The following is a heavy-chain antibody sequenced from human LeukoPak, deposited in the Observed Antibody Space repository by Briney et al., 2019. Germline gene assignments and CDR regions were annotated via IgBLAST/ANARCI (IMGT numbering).Heavy chain of an antibody. D-gene: IGHD2-15*01. J-gene: IGHJ3*02. V-gene: IGHV4-59*01. CDR2: IYYSGST. Sequence: SETLSLTRTVSGGSISSYYWSWIRQPPGKGLEWIGYIYYSGSTNYNPSLKSRVTISVDTSKNQFSLKLSSVTAADTAVYYCARGGYCSGGSCYSGAFDIWAKGQWSPSLQ. CDR3: ARGGYCSGGSCYSGAFDI. CDR1: GGSISSYY.